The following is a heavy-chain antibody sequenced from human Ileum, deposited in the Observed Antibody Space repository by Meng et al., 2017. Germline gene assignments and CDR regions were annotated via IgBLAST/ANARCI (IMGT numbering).Heavy chain of an antibody. CDR2: IHHGGGT. D-gene: IGHD2-21*01. V-gene: IGHV4-4*02. CDR3: ARNGAYSADP. CDR1: GASISSCYW. Sequence: VQLQGSGPGLLVPSGTLSLTYAVSGASISSCYWWSWVRQPPGKGLEWIGEIHHGGGTNYNPSLKSRVTISVDKSSNQYTLRLTSVTAADTAMYYCARNGAYSADPWGQGTLVTVSS. J-gene: IGHJ5*02.